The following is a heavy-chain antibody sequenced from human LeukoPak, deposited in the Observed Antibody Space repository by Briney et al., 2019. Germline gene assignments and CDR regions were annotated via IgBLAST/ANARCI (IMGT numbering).Heavy chain of an antibody. CDR3: AKDQRTMTRRMDV. D-gene: IGHD2-2*01. J-gene: IGHJ6*02. Sequence: GGSLRLSCAASGFTFRNYGMHWVLQVPGKELEWLGVVTYDGSKAFYADSVKGRLTISRDNSKNTLYPQMNTLRVEDRAVYFCAKDQRTMTRRMDVWGQGTAVIVSS. CDR1: GFTFRNYG. CDR2: VTYDGSKA. V-gene: IGHV3-30*18.